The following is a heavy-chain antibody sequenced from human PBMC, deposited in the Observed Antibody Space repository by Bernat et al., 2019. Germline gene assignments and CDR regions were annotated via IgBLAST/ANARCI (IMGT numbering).Heavy chain of an antibody. J-gene: IGHJ4*02. CDR2: TYYRSKWYN. D-gene: IGHD2-21*02. V-gene: IGHV6-1*01. CDR3: ARELGYCGVNCYTYYVDR. Sequence: QEQLQQSGPGLVKPSQTLSLTCAISGDSVSSNSAAWNWIRQSPSRGLEWLGRTYYRSKWYNDYAVSVKSRISINPDTSKNQFSLQLNSVTPEDTAMYYCARELGYCGVNCYTYYVDRWGQGTLVTVSS. CDR1: GDSVSSNSAA.